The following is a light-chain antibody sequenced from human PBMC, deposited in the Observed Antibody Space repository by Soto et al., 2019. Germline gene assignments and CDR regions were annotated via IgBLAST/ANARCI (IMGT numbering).Light chain of an antibody. V-gene: IGKV1-8*01. CDR1: QGISSY. Sequence: PFSFSASPGDRVTLTCRASQGISSYLAWYQQKPGKAPKLLIYAASTLQSGVPSRFSGSGSGTDFTLTVSCLQSEDFATYYCQQYYSYPLTFGQGTRLEIK. CDR2: AAS. CDR3: QQYYSYPLT. J-gene: IGKJ5*01.